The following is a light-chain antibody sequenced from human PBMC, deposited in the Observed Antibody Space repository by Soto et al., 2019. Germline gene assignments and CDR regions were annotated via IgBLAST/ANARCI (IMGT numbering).Light chain of an antibody. J-gene: IGLJ2*01. CDR1: SSNIGTGYA. Sequence: QSVLTQPPSVSGAPGQRVIISCTGSSSNIGTGYAVHWYQQLLGTAPKLLIYGNTNRPSGVPDRFSGSKSGTSASLAITGLQADDEADYYCQSSDTSLSGPRVFGGGTKLTVL. CDR2: GNT. V-gene: IGLV1-40*01. CDR3: QSSDTSLSGPRV.